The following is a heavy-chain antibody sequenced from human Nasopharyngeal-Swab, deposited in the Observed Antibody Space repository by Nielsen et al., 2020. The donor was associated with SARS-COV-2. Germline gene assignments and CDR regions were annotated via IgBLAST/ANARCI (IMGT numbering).Heavy chain of an antibody. J-gene: IGHJ4*02. V-gene: IGHV3-9*01. CDR2: ISWNSGSI. Sequence: SLKISCAASGFTFDDYAMHWVRQAPGKGLEWVSGISWNSGSIGYADSVKGRFTISRDNAKNSLYLQMNSLRAEDTALYYCAKIGTGSSGYRYFDYWGQGTLVTVPS. CDR1: GFTFDDYA. D-gene: IGHD3-22*01. CDR3: AKIGTGSSGYRYFDY.